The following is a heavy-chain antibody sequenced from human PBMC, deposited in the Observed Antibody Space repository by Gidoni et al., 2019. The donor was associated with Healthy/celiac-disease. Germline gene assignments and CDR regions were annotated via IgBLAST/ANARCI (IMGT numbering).Heavy chain of an antibody. CDR2: IKSKTDGGTT. CDR3: TTDFVYYDYGSDVGFDY. Sequence: EVQLVESGGGLVKPGGSLRLSCAASGFTFSNAWMSWVRQAPGKGLEWVGRIKSKTDGGTTDYAAPVKGRFTISREYSKNTLYLQMNSLKTEDTAVYYCTTDFVYYDYGSDVGFDYWGQGTLVTVSS. D-gene: IGHD3-16*01. J-gene: IGHJ4*02. CDR1: GFTFSNAW. V-gene: IGHV3-15*01.